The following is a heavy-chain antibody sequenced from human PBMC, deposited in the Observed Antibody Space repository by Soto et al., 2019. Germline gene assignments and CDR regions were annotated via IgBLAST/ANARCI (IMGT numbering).Heavy chain of an antibody. CDR1: GESISSGGYY. D-gene: IGHD6-6*01. Sequence: SETLSLTCTVSGESISSGGYYWSWIRHHPGKGLECIGYVYDSESAYYNPSLKSRVTISMDTSKNQFAMRLSSVTAADTAVYFCARAFSSSSAVDLWGQGTQVT. V-gene: IGHV4-31*03. CDR2: VYDSESA. CDR3: ARAFSSSSAVDL. J-gene: IGHJ5*02.